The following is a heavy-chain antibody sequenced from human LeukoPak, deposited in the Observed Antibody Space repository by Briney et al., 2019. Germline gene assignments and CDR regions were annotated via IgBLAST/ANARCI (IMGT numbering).Heavy chain of an antibody. CDR2: IQYDGGKK. CDR1: GFTFSSNG. J-gene: IGHJ4*02. D-gene: IGHD3-10*01. CDR3: AKDIGSYYDY. Sequence: GGSLRLSCVASGFTFSSNGMHWVRQAPGKGLEWVTFIQYDGGKKYYADSVKGRFTISRDNSKNTLYLEMNSLRAEGTAVYYCAKDIGSYYDYWGQGILVTVSS. V-gene: IGHV3-30*02.